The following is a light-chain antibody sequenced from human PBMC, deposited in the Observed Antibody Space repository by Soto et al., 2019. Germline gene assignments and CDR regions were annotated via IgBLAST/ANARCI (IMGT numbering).Light chain of an antibody. CDR2: GAS. J-gene: IGKJ5*01. CDR1: QSVTTY. CDR3: QQRSNWPAN. V-gene: IGKV3-11*01. Sequence: EIVLTQSPATLSLSPGERATLSCRASQSVTTYLAWYQQRPGQAPGLLIYGASNRATGIPARFSGSGSGTDFTLTINSLEPEDFAVYYCQQRSNWPANFGQGTRLEIK.